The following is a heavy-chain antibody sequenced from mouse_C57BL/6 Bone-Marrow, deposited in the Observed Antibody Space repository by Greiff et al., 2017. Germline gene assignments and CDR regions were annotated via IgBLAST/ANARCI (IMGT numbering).Heavy chain of an antibody. CDR1: GYTFTSYW. V-gene: IGHV1-69*01. Sequence: QVHVKQPGAELVMPGASVKLSCKASGYTFTSYWMHWVKQRPGQGLEWIGEIDPSDSYTNYNQKFKGKSTLTVDKSSSPAYMQLSSLTSEDSAVYYCARVGGNYDYWGQGTTLTVSS. J-gene: IGHJ2*01. CDR3: ARVGGNYDY. CDR2: IDPSDSYT. D-gene: IGHD2-1*01.